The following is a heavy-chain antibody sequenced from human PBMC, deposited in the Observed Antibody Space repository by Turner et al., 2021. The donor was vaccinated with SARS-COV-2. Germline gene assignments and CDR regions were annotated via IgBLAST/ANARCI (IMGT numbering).Heavy chain of an antibody. J-gene: IGHJ4*02. Sequence: QVQLVESGGGVAQPGRSLRLSCAASGFTFSSYGRHLVRQAPGKGLEWVAVISYDGNNKYYADSVKGRFTISRDNSKNTLYLQMNSLRAEDTAVYYCAKQLGLYSNPMYYFDYWGQGTLVTVSS. CDR3: AKQLGLYSNPMYYFDY. D-gene: IGHD4-4*01. V-gene: IGHV3-30*18. CDR2: ISYDGNNK. CDR1: GFTFSSYG.